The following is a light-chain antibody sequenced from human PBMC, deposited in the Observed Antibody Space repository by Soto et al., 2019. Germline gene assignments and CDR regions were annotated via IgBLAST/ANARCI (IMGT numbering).Light chain of an antibody. CDR3: GADNGSGSSFVYVV. V-gene: IGLV9-49*01. CDR2: VGTGGVVV. Sequence: QPVLTQPPSASASLGASVTLTCTLSSGYSDYNVYWDKQKPEKGPQFEMRVGTGGVVVSKGDSIPDRFSVLGSGLKRYMTIKNIQEEDESDDHCGADNGSGSSFVYVVFGGGTQLTVL. CDR1: SGYSDYN. J-gene: IGLJ2*01.